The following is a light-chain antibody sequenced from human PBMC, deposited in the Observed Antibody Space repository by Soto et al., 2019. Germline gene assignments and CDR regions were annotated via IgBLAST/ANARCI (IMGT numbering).Light chain of an antibody. CDR1: QSVSDN. J-gene: IGKJ1*01. Sequence: EVLMTQSPDTLYVSPGERVTLSCRASQSVSDNLAWYQQKPGQAPRLLIYGASTRATGIPARFSGRGSGTEFTLTISSLQSEDFAVYYCQQYNNWPRKFGQGTKVDIK. CDR2: GAS. CDR3: QQYNNWPRK. V-gene: IGKV3-15*01.